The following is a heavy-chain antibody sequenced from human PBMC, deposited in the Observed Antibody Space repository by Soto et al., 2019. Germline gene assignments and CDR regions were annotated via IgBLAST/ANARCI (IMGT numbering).Heavy chain of an antibody. CDR1: GFTFSSYG. D-gene: IGHD2-2*01. CDR2: ISYDGSNK. J-gene: IGHJ6*02. Sequence: QVQLVESGGGVVQPGRSLRLSCAASGFTFSSYGMHWVRQAPGKGLEWVAVISYDGSNKYYADSVKGRFTISRDNSKNTLYLQMNSLRAEDTAVYYCVRVVPAAMFYYYGMDVWGQGTTVTVSS. V-gene: IGHV3-30*03. CDR3: VRVVPAAMFYYYGMDV.